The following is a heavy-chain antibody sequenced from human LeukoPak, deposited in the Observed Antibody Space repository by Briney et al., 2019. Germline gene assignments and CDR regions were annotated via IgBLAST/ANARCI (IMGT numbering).Heavy chain of an antibody. CDR1: GFTFTSFA. Sequence: GGSLRLSCAASGFTFTSFAIHWVRQSPGKGLEWVAVVSYDGTSKYYAESVKGRFTISKDKSKNTVLLQMNSLRPEDTAVYYCAGEGSAGETFDIWGQGTMVTVSS. CDR3: AGEGSAGETFDI. CDR2: VSYDGTSK. J-gene: IGHJ3*02. D-gene: IGHD3-10*01. V-gene: IGHV3-30*01.